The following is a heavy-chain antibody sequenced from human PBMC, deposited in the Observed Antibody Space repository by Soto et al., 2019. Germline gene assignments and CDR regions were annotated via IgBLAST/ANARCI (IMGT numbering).Heavy chain of an antibody. V-gene: IGHV3-30-3*01. J-gene: IGHJ3*02. CDR2: ISYDGSNK. Sequence: HPGGSLRLSCAASGFTFSSYAMHWVRQAPGKGLEWVAVISYDGSNKYYADSVKGRFTISRDNSKNTLYLQMNSLRAEDTAVYYCARANSPYYYDSSGWDAFDIWGQGTMVTVSS. D-gene: IGHD3-22*01. CDR1: GFTFSSYA. CDR3: ARANSPYYYDSSGWDAFDI.